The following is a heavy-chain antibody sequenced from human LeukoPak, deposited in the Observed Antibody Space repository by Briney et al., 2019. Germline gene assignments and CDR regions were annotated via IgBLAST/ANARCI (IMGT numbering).Heavy chain of an antibody. J-gene: IGHJ5*02. D-gene: IGHD3-10*01. CDR2: ISAYNGNT. V-gene: IGHV1-18*01. Sequence: ASVKVSCKASGYSITNYAILWVRQAPGQGLEWMGWISAYNGNTNYAQKLQGRVTMTTDTSTSTAYMELRSLRSDDTAVYYCARDAYGSGTNWFDPWGQGTLVTVSS. CDR3: ARDAYGSGTNWFDP. CDR1: GYSITNYA.